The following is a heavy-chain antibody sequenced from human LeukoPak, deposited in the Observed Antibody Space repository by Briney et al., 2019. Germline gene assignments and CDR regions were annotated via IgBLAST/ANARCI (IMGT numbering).Heavy chain of an antibody. CDR2: ISGSGGNT. CDR1: GFTFSSYA. D-gene: IGHD3-10*01. V-gene: IGHV3-23*01. J-gene: IGHJ4*02. CDR3: AIPRQFGIFDY. Sequence: GGSLRLSCAGSGFTFSSYAMTWVRQAPGKGLEWVSAISGSGGNTYYADSVKGRFTISRDNSKNTLYLPMNRLRAEDTAVYYCAIPRQFGIFDYWGQGTLVTVSS.